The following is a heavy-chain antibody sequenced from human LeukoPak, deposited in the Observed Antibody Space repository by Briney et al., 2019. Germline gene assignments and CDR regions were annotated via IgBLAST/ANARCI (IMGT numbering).Heavy chain of an antibody. CDR2: IYTSGST. Sequence: TSETLSLTCTVSGGSISSGSYYWSWIRQPAGKGLEWIGRIYTSGSTNYNPSLKSRVTISVDTSKNQFSLKLSSVTAADTAVYYCARTGRQLVRLCWFDPWGKGTTVTVSS. CDR3: ARTGRQLVRLCWFDP. V-gene: IGHV4-61*02. CDR1: GGSISSGSYY. D-gene: IGHD6-6*01. J-gene: IGHJ6*04.